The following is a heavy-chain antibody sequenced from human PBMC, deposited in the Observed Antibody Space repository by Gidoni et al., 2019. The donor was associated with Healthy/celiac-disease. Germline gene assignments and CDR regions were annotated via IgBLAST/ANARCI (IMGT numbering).Heavy chain of an antibody. V-gene: IGHV3-23*01. CDR1: GFPFSSYA. CDR3: AKDEDYYDSSGIN. J-gene: IGHJ4*02. D-gene: IGHD3-22*01. CDR2: ISGSGGST. Sequence: EVQLLESGGGLVQPGGSLRLSCAASGFPFSSYAMSWVRQAPGKGLEWVSAISGSGGSTYYADSVKGRFTISRDNSKNTLYLQMNSLRAEDTAVYYCAKDEDYYDSSGINWGQGTLVTVSS.